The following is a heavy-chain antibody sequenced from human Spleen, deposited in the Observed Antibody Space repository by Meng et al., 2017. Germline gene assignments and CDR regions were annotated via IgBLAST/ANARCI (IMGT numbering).Heavy chain of an antibody. V-gene: IGHV1-18*01. Sequence: ASVKVSCKASGYTFTSFGISWVRQAPGQGLEWMGWISAYNGNTNYAQKLQGRVTMTTDTSTSTAYMELRSLRSDDTAVYYCARDMGSITTIVVVLGFDYWGQGTLVTVSS. D-gene: IGHD3-22*01. CDR1: GYTFTSFG. CDR3: ARDMGSITTIVVVLGFDY. J-gene: IGHJ4*02. CDR2: ISAYNGNT.